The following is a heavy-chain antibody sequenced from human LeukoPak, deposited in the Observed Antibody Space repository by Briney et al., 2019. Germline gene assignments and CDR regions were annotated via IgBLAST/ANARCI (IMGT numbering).Heavy chain of an antibody. V-gene: IGHV4-59*08. D-gene: IGHD6-19*01. CDR3: ARSLKQWMAQYYFDY. J-gene: IGHJ4*02. Sequence: SETLSLTCTVSGGSISSYYWSWIRQPPGKGLEWIGYIYYSGTTNYNPSLKSRVTISVDTSKNQFSLKLSSVTAADTAVYYCARSLKQWMAQYYFDYWGQGTLVTVSS. CDR2: IYYSGTT. CDR1: GGSISSYY.